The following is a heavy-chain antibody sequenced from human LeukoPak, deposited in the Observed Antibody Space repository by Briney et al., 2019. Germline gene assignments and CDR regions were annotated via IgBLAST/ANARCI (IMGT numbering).Heavy chain of an antibody. CDR1: GFTFSSYN. CDR3: ASPEGLLVDY. D-gene: IGHD2-21*02. J-gene: IGHJ4*02. Sequence: GGSLRLSCAASGFTFSSYNMNWVRQAPGKGLEWVSYISSGSSTVYYADSVKGRFSISRDNAKNSLYLQMNGLRAEDTAVYYCASPEGLLVDYWGQGTLVTVSS. CDR2: ISSGSSTV. V-gene: IGHV3-48*01.